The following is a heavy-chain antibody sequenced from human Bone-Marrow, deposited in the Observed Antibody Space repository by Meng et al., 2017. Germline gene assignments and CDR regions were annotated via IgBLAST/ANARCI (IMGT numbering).Heavy chain of an antibody. Sequence: GSLRLSCTVSGGSISSSSYYWGWIRQPPGKGLEWSGSIYYSGSTYYNPSLKSRVTISVDTSKNQFSLKLSYVSAAGTAVYYCARALYSWDSSGPGFDYWGQGTRVTVPS. V-gene: IGHV4-39*07. CDR2: IYYSGST. CDR3: ARALYSWDSSGPGFDY. CDR1: GGSISSSSYY. J-gene: IGHJ4*02. D-gene: IGHD6-19*01.